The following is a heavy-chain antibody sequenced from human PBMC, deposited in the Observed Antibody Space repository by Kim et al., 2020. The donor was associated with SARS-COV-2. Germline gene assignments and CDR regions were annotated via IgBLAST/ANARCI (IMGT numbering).Heavy chain of an antibody. V-gene: IGHV5-51*01. CDR1: GYDFSNNW. D-gene: IGHD3-3*01. CDR3: ARQTFYYGLDL. Sequence: GESLKISRKISGYDFSNNWVAWVRQMSGKGLEWMGIIFPGDSDTRYGSSFRGHVTISADKSTRTAYLQWSTLKASDTAMYYCARQTFYYGLDLWGQGTAVTVSS. CDR2: IFPGDSDT. J-gene: IGHJ6*02.